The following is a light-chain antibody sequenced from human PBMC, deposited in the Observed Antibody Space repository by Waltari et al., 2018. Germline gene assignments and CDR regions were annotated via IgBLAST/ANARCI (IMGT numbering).Light chain of an antibody. J-gene: IGKJ1*01. V-gene: IGKV1-12*01. Sequence: DIQMTQSPSSLSASVVDKVTITCRVSQGTNSWLAWYQQKPGKAPKLLIYAASSLQSGVPSRFSGSGSGTDYTRTSSSLQPEDFATYYCQQGYNTPWTFGQGTKVEIK. CDR3: QQGYNTPWT. CDR2: AAS. CDR1: QGTNSW.